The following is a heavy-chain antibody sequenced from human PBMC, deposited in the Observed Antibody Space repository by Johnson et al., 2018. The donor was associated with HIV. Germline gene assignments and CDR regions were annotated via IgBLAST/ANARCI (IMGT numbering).Heavy chain of an antibody. V-gene: IGHV3-23*04. CDR3: ARNGLIPAAKGVAFDI. J-gene: IGHJ3*02. D-gene: IGHD2-2*01. Sequence: VQLVESGGGVVRPGGSLRLSCTASGFMFDDYGMNWVRQAPGKGLEWVSGISGSGGRRYYADSAKGRFTISRDNSENTLYLQMNSLRAEDTAVYYCARNGLIPAAKGVAFDIWGQGTTVTVSS. CDR2: ISGSGGRR. CDR1: GFMFDDYG.